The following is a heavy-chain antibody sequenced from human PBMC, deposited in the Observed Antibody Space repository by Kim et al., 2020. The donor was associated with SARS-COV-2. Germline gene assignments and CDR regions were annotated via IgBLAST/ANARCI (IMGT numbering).Heavy chain of an antibody. V-gene: IGHV3-48*02. CDR2: ISSTSSAI. D-gene: IGHD2-2*01. J-gene: IGHJ6*02. Sequence: GGSLRLSCAASGFTFSTYSMNWVRQAPGKGLEWVSYISSTSSAIYHAASVKGRFTISRDNAKNSLYLQMNSLRDEDTAVYYCARECSSRSCSYQYAMDAWGQGTTVTVSS. CDR3: ARECSSRSCSYQYAMDA. CDR1: GFTFSTYS.